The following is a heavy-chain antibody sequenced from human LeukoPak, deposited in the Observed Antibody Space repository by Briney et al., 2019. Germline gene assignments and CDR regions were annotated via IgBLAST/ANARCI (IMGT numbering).Heavy chain of an antibody. CDR2: ISGSGGST. V-gene: IGHV3-23*01. CDR3: AKDFLMTTVTTGAHY. CDR1: GFTFSSYA. D-gene: IGHD4-17*01. Sequence: AGGSLRLSCAASGFTFSSYAMHWVRQAPGKGLEWVSAISGSGGSTYYADSVKGRFTISRDNSKDTLYLQMNSLRAEDTAVYYCAKDFLMTTVTTGAHYWGQGTLVTVSS. J-gene: IGHJ4*02.